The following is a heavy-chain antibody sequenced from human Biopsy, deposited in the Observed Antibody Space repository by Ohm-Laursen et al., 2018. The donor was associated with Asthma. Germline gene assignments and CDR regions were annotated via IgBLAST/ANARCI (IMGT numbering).Heavy chain of an antibody. CDR3: ARGPNYHGSGRAPIGMDV. D-gene: IGHD3-10*01. V-gene: IGHV4-61*01. Sequence: SDTLSLTCTVSGGSVSTGSYYWSWIRQPPGKGLEWLGYIYYTGSDNYNPSLKSRVTISVDTSKNQFSLRLNSVTAADTAVYYCARGPNYHGSGRAPIGMDVGGQGTTVTVSS. CDR2: IYYTGSD. CDR1: GGSVSTGSYY. J-gene: IGHJ6*02.